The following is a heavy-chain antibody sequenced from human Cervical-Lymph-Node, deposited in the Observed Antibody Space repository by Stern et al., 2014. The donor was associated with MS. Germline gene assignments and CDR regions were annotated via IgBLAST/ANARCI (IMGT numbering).Heavy chain of an antibody. CDR1: GFTFSNYG. CDR3: AKSASNFAYYYYGMDV. J-gene: IGHJ6*02. CDR2: ISNDGRYK. V-gene: IGHV3-30*18. Sequence: VQLVESGGGVVQPGRSLRLSCAASGFTFSNYGMHWVRQAPGKGLEWVAVISNDGRYKLYADSVKGRFTISRDNSNHTLNLQMNSLSSEDTAVYYCAKSASNFAYYYYGMDVWGQGTTVTVSS. D-gene: IGHD4-11*01.